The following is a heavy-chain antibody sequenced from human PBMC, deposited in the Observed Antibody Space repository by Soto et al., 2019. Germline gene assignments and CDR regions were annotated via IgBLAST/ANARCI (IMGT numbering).Heavy chain of an antibody. CDR2: MNPNSGNT. J-gene: IGHJ6*02. CDR1: GYTFTSYD. CDR3: ARVRRYYDSSGYYLGYYYYYGMDV. D-gene: IGHD3-22*01. Sequence: QVQLVQSGAEVKKPGASVKVSCKASGYTFTSYDINWVRQATGQGLEWMGWMNPNSGNTGYAQKFQGRVTMTRNTSISTAYMALSSLRSEDTAVYYCARVRRYYDSSGYYLGYYYYYGMDVWGQGTTVTVSS. V-gene: IGHV1-8*01.